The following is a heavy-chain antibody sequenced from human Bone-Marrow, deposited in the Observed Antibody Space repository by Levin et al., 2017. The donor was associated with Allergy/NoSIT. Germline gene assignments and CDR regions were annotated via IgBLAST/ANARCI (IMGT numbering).Heavy chain of an antibody. V-gene: IGHV4-34*01. CDR2: VSHSGST. CDR3: ATYYYGSGTKFQP. CDR1: GGSFSGSFSGYF. J-gene: IGHJ1*01. Sequence: SETLSLTCAVYGGSFSGSFSGYFWSWIRQAPGKGLEWIGEVSHSGSTSYNPSLKSRVSISVDTSKNQFSLNVNSVTAADTAVYYCATYYYGSGTKFQPWGQGTLVTVSS. D-gene: IGHD3-10*01.